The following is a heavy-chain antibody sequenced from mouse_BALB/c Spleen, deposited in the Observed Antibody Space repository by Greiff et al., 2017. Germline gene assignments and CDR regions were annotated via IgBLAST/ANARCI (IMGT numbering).Heavy chain of an antibody. J-gene: IGHJ2*01. CDR2: IWTDGGT. CDR3: VRASNGSYYFDY. Sequence: QVQLQQSGPGLVAPSQSLTITCTVSGFSLTSYDISWIRQPPGKGLEWLGVIWTDGGTNYNSAFMSRLSISKDNSKSQVFLKMNRLQTDDTAIYYGVRASNGSYYFDYWGQGTALTVSS. V-gene: IGHV2-9-2*01. D-gene: IGHD1-1*02. CDR1: GFSLTSYD.